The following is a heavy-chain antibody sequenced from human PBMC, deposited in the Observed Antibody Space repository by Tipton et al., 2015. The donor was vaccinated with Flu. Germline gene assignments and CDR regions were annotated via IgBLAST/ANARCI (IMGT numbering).Heavy chain of an antibody. CDR1: GGSINSYY. Sequence: LRLSCSVSGGSINSYYWSWIRQPAGKGLEWIGRIYIGGRTNYNPSLKSRVTMSVDLFKNQVSLRLSSVTAADTAVYYCARERRGGWPFYDAFDLWGQGTMVTVSS. CDR2: IYIGGRT. D-gene: IGHD6-19*01. J-gene: IGHJ3*01. V-gene: IGHV4-4*07. CDR3: ARERRGGWPFYDAFDL.